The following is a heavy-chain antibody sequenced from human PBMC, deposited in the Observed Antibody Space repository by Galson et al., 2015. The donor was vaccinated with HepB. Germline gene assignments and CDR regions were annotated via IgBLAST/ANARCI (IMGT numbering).Heavy chain of an antibody. CDR2: ISGSGGST. CDR3: AKDSLRDYFGSGTLWPFDV. J-gene: IGHJ3*01. CDR1: GFNFNNYV. V-gene: IGHV3-23*01. D-gene: IGHD3-10*01. Sequence: SLRLSCAASGFNFNNYVMNWVRQAQGKGLEWVSGISGSGGSTYYADSVKGRFTISRDNSKNALYLQMSSLRVEDTGVYYCAKDSLRDYFGSGTLWPFDVWGQGTVVTVSS.